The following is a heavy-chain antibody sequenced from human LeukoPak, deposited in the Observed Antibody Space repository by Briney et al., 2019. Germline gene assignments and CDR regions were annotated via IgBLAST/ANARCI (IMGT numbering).Heavy chain of an antibody. CDR1: GFTFSSYA. Sequence: QPGGSLRLSCAASGFTFSSYAMHWVRQAPGKGLEWVAVISYDGSNKYYADSVKGRFTISRDNSKNTLYLQMNSLRAEDTAVYYCARDYMTTVRFAVGYWGQGTLVTVSS. V-gene: IGHV3-30*04. CDR2: ISYDGSNK. J-gene: IGHJ4*02. D-gene: IGHD4-11*01. CDR3: ARDYMTTVRFAVGY.